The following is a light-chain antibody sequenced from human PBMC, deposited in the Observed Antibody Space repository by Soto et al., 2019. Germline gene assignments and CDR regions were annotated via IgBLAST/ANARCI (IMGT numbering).Light chain of an antibody. CDR3: QQYHTDWT. CDR1: ESIDNW. J-gene: IGKJ1*01. CDR2: AAS. V-gene: IGKV1-5*01. Sequence: DIQMTQSPSTLSASVGGTVTITFRARESIDNWLAWYQQKPGKAPKLLIFAASTLIRGVPSRFSGRGSGTEFTLTISSLQVDDYATFYCQQYHTDWTFGQGTKVEIK.